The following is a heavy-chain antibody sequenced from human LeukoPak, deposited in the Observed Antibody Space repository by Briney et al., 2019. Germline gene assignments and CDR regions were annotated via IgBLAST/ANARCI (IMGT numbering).Heavy chain of an antibody. CDR3: ARLRGYSYGYFDMDV. V-gene: IGHV5-51*01. Sequence: GESLKISWKGSGYSFTNYWIGWVRQMPGKGLEYMGIIYPGDSDTTYSPSFQGQVTISADKSIHTAYLQWSSLKASDTAMYYCARLRGYSYGYFDMDVWGRGTTVTVSS. J-gene: IGHJ6*03. CDR1: GYSFTNYW. CDR2: IYPGDSDT. D-gene: IGHD5-18*01.